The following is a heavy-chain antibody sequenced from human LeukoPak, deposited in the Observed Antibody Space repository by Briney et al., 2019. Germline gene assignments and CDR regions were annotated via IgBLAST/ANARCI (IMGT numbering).Heavy chain of an antibody. J-gene: IGHJ6*02. CDR3: TTVTLRLYGMDV. Sequence: GGSLRPSCAASGFTFSNAWMSWVRQAPGKGLEWVGRIKSKTDGGTTDYAAPVKGRFTISRDDSKNTLYLQMNSLKTEDTAVYYCTTVTLRLYGMDVWGQGTTVTVSS. CDR2: IKSKTDGGTT. CDR1: GFTFSNAW. V-gene: IGHV3-15*01. D-gene: IGHD4-17*01.